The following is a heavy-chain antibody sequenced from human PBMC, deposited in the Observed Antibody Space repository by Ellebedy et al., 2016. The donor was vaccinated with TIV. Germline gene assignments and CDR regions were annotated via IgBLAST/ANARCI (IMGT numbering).Heavy chain of an antibody. CDR2: IRGDGDGT. V-gene: IGHV3-74*01. Sequence: GESLKISCAASGFSFSTYWMHWVRQAPGKGLVWVSRIRGDGDGTSYADSVKGRFALSRDNSNNTLYLHMNSLRAEDTAVYYCARGGLGYCSGGSCYSDYWGQGTLVTVSS. J-gene: IGHJ4*02. D-gene: IGHD2-15*01. CDR3: ARGGLGYCSGGSCYSDY. CDR1: GFSFSTYW.